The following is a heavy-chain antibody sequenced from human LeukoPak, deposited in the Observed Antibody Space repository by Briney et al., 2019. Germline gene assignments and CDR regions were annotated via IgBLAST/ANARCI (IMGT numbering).Heavy chain of an antibody. J-gene: IGHJ6*02. CDR1: GFTFDDYA. CDR3: AKDIGTSYYYGMDV. V-gene: IGHV3-9*01. D-gene: IGHD1-1*01. CDR2: ISWNSGNI. Sequence: GRSLRLSCAASGFTFDDYAMHWVRQAPGRGLEWVSGISWNSGNIGYADSVKGRFTISSDNAKNSLYLQMNSLRAEDTALYYCAKDIGTSYYYGMDVWGQGTTVTVSS.